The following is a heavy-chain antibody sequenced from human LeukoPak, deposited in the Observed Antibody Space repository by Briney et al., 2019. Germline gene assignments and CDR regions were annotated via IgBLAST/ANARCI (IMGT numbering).Heavy chain of an antibody. V-gene: IGHV1-2*02. Sequence: ASVKVSCKASGYTFTGYYMHWVRQAPGQGLEWMGWINPNSGGTNYAQKFQGRVTMTRDTSISTAYMELSRLRSDDTAVYYCARRGPKESMVTDYWGQGTLVTVSS. D-gene: IGHD5-18*01. CDR2: INPNSGGT. CDR1: GYTFTGYY. CDR3: ARRGPKESMVTDY. J-gene: IGHJ4*02.